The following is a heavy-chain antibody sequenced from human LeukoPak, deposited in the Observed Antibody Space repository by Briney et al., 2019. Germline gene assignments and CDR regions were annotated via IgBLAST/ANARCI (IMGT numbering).Heavy chain of an antibody. CDR2: ICDSGST. CDR3: ARTYSSTWTGLYFDH. V-gene: IGHV4-39*01. D-gene: IGHD2-2*01. Sequence: SETLSLTCTVSGGSISSRSYSWGWIRQPPGKGLEWIGNICDSGSTSPNPSLRSRVTMPVDTAKNQFSLKLSSVTAADTAVYYCARTYSSTWTGLYFDHWGQGTLVTVSS. J-gene: IGHJ4*02. CDR1: GGSISSRSYS.